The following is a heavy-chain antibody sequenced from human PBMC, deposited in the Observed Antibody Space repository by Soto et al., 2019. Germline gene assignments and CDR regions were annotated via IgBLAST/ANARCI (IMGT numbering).Heavy chain of an antibody. J-gene: IGHJ4*02. CDR1: GFTFSSYA. D-gene: IGHD1-26*01. CDR3: AKDRLEGGSYYGFDY. V-gene: IGHV3-23*01. Sequence: PGGSLRLSCAASGFTFSSYAMRWVRQAPGKGLEWVSAISGSGGSTYYADSVKGRFTISRDNSKNTLYLQMNSLRAEDTAVYYCAKDRLEGGSYYGFDYWGQGTLVTVSS. CDR2: ISGSGGST.